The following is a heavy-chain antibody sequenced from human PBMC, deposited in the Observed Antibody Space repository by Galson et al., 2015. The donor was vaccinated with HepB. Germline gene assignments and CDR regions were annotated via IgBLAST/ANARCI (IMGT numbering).Heavy chain of an antibody. Sequence: SETLSLTCAVYGGSFSGYYWSWIRQPPGKGLEWIGEINHSGSTNYNPSLKSRVTISVDTSKNQFSLKLSSVTAADTAVYYCAREVRGRRGVDYWGQGTLVTVSS. CDR1: GGSFSGYY. D-gene: IGHD3-10*01. J-gene: IGHJ4*02. CDR2: INHSGST. CDR3: AREVRGRRGVDY. V-gene: IGHV4-34*01.